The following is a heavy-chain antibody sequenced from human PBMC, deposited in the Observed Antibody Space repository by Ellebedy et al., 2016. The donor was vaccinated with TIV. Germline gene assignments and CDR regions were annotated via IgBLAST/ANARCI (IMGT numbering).Heavy chain of an antibody. V-gene: IGHV4-59*01. J-gene: IGHJ6*03. CDR3: ARQHDPKYNNYMDV. Sequence: MPSETLSLTCSVHGESLSGYYWSWIRQPPGKGLEWIGYINYSGSANYNPSLKSRVTISVDTSKNQFSLNLSSVTAADTAMYYCARQHDPKYNNYMDVWGKGTTVTVSS. CDR1: GESLSGYY. CDR2: INYSGSA.